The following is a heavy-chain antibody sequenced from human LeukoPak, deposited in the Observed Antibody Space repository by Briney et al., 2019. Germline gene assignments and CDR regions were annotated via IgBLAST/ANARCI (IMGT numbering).Heavy chain of an antibody. J-gene: IGHJ6*02. CDR2: IYYSGST. CDR1: GGSFSSGSYY. CDR3: ARDTRQDYYYYGMDV. Sequence: SETLSLTCTVSGGSFSSGSYYWSWIRQPPGKGLEWIGYIYYSGSTNYNPSLKSRVTISVDTSKNQFSLKLSSVTAADTAVYYCARDTRQDYYYYGMDVWGQGTTVTVSS. V-gene: IGHV4-61*01.